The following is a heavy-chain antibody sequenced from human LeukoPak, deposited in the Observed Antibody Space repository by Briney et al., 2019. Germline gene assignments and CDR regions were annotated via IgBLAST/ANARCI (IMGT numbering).Heavy chain of an antibody. CDR3: ARTDYGEHNNWFDP. V-gene: IGHV1-18*01. D-gene: IGHD4-17*01. CDR1: GYTFTSYG. J-gene: IGHJ5*02. Sequence: RASVKVSCKASGYTFTSYGISWVRQAPGQGLEWMGWISAYNGNTNYAQKLQGRVTMTTDTSTSTAYMELRSLRSDDTAVYYCARTDYGEHNNWFDPWGQGTLVTVSS. CDR2: ISAYNGNT.